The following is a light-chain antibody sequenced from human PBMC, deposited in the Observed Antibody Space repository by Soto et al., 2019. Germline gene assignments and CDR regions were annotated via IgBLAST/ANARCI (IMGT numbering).Light chain of an antibody. Sequence: VVTQSPSSSASLGASVKLTCTLSSGHSSYAIAWHQQQPEKGPRYLMKLNSDGSHSKGDGIPDRFSGSSSGAERYLTISSLQSEDEADYYCQTWVTGIYVFGTGTKLTVL. V-gene: IGLV4-69*01. CDR2: LNSDGSH. J-gene: IGLJ1*01. CDR1: SGHSSYA. CDR3: QTWVTGIYV.